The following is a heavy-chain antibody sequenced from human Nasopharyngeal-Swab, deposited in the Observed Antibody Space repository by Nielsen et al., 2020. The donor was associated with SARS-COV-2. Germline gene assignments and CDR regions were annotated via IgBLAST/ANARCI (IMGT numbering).Heavy chain of an antibody. CDR1: GFTFSTYN. V-gene: IGHV3-21*01. Sequence: GESLKIPCAAFGFTFSTYNMHWVRQAPGKGLEWVSSIRGRTTYIYYADSMKGRFTISRDNAKNSLYLQMSSLRAEDTAIYYCARGGQQPLWGQGTLVTVSS. J-gene: IGHJ4*02. D-gene: IGHD6-13*01. CDR3: ARGGQQPL. CDR2: IRGRTTYI.